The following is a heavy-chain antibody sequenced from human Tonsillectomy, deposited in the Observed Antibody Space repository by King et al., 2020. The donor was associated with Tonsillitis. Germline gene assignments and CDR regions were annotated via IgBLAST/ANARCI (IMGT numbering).Heavy chain of an antibody. D-gene: IGHD5-12*01. CDR1: GFTFSSYA. J-gene: IGHJ6*02. CDR3: AKGATVTSYYYFYGMDV. Sequence: VQLVESGGGLVQPGGSLRLSCAASGFTFSSYAMSWVRKAPGKGLEWVSSISGSGGSTFYTDSVKGRFTISRGNSKNTVYLQMNSLRAEDTARYFCAKGATVTSYYYFYGMDVWGQGTTVTVSS. V-gene: IGHV3-23*04. CDR2: ISGSGGST.